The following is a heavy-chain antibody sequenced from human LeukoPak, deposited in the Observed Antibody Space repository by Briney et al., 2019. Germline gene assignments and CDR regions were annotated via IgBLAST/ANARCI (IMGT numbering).Heavy chain of an antibody. Sequence: GGSLRLSCAASEFTFSNAWVSWVRQAPGKGLEWVGRIKSKSEDGTTDYAAPVKGRFTISRDDSKNTLYLQMNSLKTEDTAVYYCTRGGGGMDVWGKGATVTVSS. CDR2: IKSKSEDGTT. CDR3: TRGGGGMDV. V-gene: IGHV3-15*01. J-gene: IGHJ6*04. CDR1: EFTFSNAW.